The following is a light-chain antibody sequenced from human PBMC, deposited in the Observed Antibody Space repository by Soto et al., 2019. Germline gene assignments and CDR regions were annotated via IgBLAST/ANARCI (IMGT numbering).Light chain of an antibody. J-gene: IGKJ1*01. V-gene: IGKV3-20*01. CDR1: QSVGSAY. Sequence: EIVLTQSPGTLSLSPGERATLSCRASQSVGSAYLAWYQHKPGQAPRLLIYGASSRATGIPDRISGSGSGTDFTLTISRLEPEEFAVYYCQDYGSSRWTFGQGTKVE. CDR3: QDYGSSRWT. CDR2: GAS.